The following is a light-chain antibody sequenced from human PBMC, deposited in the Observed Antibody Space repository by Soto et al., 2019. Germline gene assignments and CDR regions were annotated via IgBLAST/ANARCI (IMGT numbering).Light chain of an antibody. Sequence: DIVMTQSPDSLAVSLGERATINCKSSQSVLYTSNHKNYLAWYQQKPGQPPKLLIFWASTRDSGVPDRFSGSGSGTDFTLTISSLQAEDVAVYYCQQYYATPRTFGQGTKVEIK. CDR3: QQYYATPRT. CDR1: QSVLYTSNHKNY. CDR2: WAS. V-gene: IGKV4-1*01. J-gene: IGKJ1*01.